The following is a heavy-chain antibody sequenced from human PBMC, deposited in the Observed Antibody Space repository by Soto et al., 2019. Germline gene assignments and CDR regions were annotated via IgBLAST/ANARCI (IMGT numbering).Heavy chain of an antibody. CDR1: GCSLGNARMG. J-gene: IGHJ4*02. CDR2: ILSNDEK. D-gene: IGHD5-12*01. V-gene: IGHV2-26*01. Sequence: ASCPTRVSPTETLTLTCTVSGCSLGNARMGVGWIRQPPGKALEWLAHILSNDEKSYSTSLKSRLTISKDTSKSQVVLTMTNMDPVDTATYYCARIYRDGYNLYYFDYWGQGTPVTVSS. CDR3: ARIYRDGYNLYYFDY.